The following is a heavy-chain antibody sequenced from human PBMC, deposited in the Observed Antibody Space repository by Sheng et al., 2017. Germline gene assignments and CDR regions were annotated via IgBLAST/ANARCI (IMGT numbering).Heavy chain of an antibody. CDR2: INHSGST. V-gene: IGHV4-34*01. CDR3: ARVTKSIVGATTYYYYGMDV. J-gene: IGHJ6*02. D-gene: IGHD1-26*01. CDR1: GGSFSGYY. Sequence: QVQLQQWGAGLLKPSETLSLTCAVYGGSFSGYYWSWIRQPPGKGLEWIGEINHSGSTNYNPSLKSRVTISVDTSKNQFSLKLSSVTAADTAVYYCARVTKSIVGATTYYYYGMDVWGQGTTVTVSS.